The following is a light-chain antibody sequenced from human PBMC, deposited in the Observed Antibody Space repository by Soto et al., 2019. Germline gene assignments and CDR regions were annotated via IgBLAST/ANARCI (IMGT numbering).Light chain of an antibody. V-gene: IGLV2-14*01. CDR2: EVS. CDR1: SSDVGDYNY. CDR3: SSYTSSNTGV. Sequence: QSALTQPASVSGSPGQSITISCTGTSSDVGDYNYVSWYQQHPGKAPKHMIYEVSNRPSGVSNRFSGSKSGNTASLTISGLQAEDEADYYCSSYTSSNTGVFGGGTKLTVL. J-gene: IGLJ3*02.